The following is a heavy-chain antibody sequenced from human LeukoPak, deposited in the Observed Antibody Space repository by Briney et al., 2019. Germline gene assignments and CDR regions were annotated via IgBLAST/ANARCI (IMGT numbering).Heavy chain of an antibody. CDR1: GFTVNNNY. Sequence: PGGSLRLSCAASGFTVNNNYMSWVRQAPGKGLEWVSVIYSSGNTYYADSVKGRFTISRDISKNSLYLQMTSLRAEDTAVYYCARDLGYYASSANWGQGTLVTVSS. D-gene: IGHD3-22*01. CDR2: IYSSGNT. J-gene: IGHJ4*02. V-gene: IGHV3-53*01. CDR3: ARDLGYYASSAN.